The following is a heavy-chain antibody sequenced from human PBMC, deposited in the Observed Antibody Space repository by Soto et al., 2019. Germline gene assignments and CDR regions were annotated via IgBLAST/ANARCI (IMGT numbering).Heavy chain of an antibody. Sequence: GESLKISCKGSGYSFTSYWIGWVRQMPGKGLEWMGIIYPGDSDTRYSPSCQGQVTISADKSNSTAYLQWSSLKASDTAMYDCAICFRYSSGWYYYFDYWGQGTLVTVSS. CDR3: AICFRYSSGWYYYFDY. V-gene: IGHV5-51*01. CDR2: IYPGDSDT. CDR1: GYSFTSYW. D-gene: IGHD6-19*01. J-gene: IGHJ4*02.